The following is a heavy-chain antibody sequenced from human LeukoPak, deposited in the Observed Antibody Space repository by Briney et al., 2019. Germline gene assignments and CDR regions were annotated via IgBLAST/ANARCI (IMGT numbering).Heavy chain of an antibody. V-gene: IGHV3-7*01. J-gene: IGHJ4*02. D-gene: IGHD6-19*01. CDR2: IKQDGSEK. CDR3: ARILSSGWYREFDY. CDR1: GFTFSSYW. Sequence: PGGSLRLSCAASGFTFSSYWMSWVRQAPGKGLEWVANIKQDGSEKYYVDSVKGRFTISRDNAKNSLYLQMNSLRAEDTAVYYCARILSSGWYREFDYWGQGTLVTVSS.